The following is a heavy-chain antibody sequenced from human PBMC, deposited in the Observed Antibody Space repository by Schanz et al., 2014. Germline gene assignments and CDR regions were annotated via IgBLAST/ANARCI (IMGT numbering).Heavy chain of an antibody. CDR2: IFFRGST. CDR1: GGSISSGGYS. Sequence: QVQLQESGPGLVKPSQTLSLTCAVSGGSISSGGYSWSWIRQPPGKGLEWIGYIFFRGSTYYNPSLKSLVTISIDTSKNQFSLRLPSVTAADTAVYYCYGMDVWGQGTTVTVSS. V-gene: IGHV4-30-4*07. J-gene: IGHJ6*02. CDR3: YGMDV.